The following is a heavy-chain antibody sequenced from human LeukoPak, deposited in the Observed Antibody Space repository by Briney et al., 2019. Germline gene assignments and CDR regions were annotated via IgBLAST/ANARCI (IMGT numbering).Heavy chain of an antibody. CDR3: ARVTAPGTGRDYFDF. J-gene: IGHJ4*02. CDR2: TYYRSKWYN. V-gene: IGHV6-1*01. Sequence: SQTLSLTCDISGDSVSSNSATWNWIRQSPSRGLEWLGRTYYRSKWYNDYALSVNSRIMISPDTSKNQFSLHLNPVTPDDTAVYFCARVTAPGTGRDYFDFWGQGTLVTVSS. D-gene: IGHD6-13*01. CDR1: GDSVSSNSAT.